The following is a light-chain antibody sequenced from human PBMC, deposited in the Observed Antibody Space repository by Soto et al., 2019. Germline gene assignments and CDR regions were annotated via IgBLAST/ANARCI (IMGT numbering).Light chain of an antibody. CDR2: DVD. Sequence: QSVLNQPASVSGSPGQSITISCTGTNNDVGGFNFVSWYQQHPGKVPKLLIYDVDDRPSGVSNRFSGSRSGNTASLTISGLQAEDEADYYCSSYTSRSTVIFGGGTKLTVL. J-gene: IGLJ2*01. CDR1: NNDVGGFNF. CDR3: SSYTSRSTVI. V-gene: IGLV2-14*03.